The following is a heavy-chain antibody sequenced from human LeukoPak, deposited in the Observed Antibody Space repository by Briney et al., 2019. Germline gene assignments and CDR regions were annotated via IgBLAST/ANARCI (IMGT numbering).Heavy chain of an antibody. CDR1: GFTFSSYG. Sequence: GSLRLSCAASGFTFSSYGMHWVRQAPGKGLEWVAFIRYDGSNKYYADSVKGRFTISRDNSKSTLYLQMNSLRAGDTAVYYCAKDYDYYGSGDYYMDVWGKGTTVTISS. CDR3: AKDYDYYGSGDYYMDV. J-gene: IGHJ6*03. CDR2: IRYDGSNK. V-gene: IGHV3-30*02. D-gene: IGHD3-10*01.